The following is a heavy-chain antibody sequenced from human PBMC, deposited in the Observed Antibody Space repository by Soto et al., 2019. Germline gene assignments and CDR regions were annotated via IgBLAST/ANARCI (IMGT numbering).Heavy chain of an antibody. Sequence: ASVKVSCKASGYTFTSYDTNWVRQATGQGLEWMGWMNPNSGNTAYAQKFQGRVTMTRNTSISTAYMELSSLRSEDTAVYYCARETAGRFDYWGQGTLVTVSS. CDR2: MNPNSGNT. V-gene: IGHV1-8*01. CDR1: GYTFTSYD. D-gene: IGHD6-25*01. CDR3: ARETAGRFDY. J-gene: IGHJ4*02.